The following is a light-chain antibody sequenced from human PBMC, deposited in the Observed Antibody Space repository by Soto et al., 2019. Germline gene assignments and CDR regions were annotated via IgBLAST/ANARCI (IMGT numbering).Light chain of an antibody. CDR1: SSDIGGYNF. CDR3: SSYRSPGTVI. CDR2: AVF. J-gene: IGLJ2*01. V-gene: IGLV2-14*01. Sequence: QSALTQPASVSGSPGQSITISCTGTSSDIGGYNFVSWYQQHPGKAPKLIISAVFDRPSGVSNRFSGSKSGNTASLAISGLQPEDEGDYYCSSYRSPGTVIFGGGTKVTVL.